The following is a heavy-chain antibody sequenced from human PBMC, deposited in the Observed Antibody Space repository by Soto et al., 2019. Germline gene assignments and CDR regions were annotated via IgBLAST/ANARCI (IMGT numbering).Heavy chain of an antibody. CDR2: VDPEDGET. J-gene: IGHJ5*02. V-gene: IGHV1-69-2*01. D-gene: IGHD2-2*01. CDR1: GYTFTDYY. Sequence: RASVKVSCKVSGYTFTDYYMHWVQQAPGKGLEWMGLVDPEDGETIYAEKFQGRVTITADTSTDTAYMELSSLRSEDTAVYYCATDKGCSSTSCAPVDPWGQGTLVTVSS. CDR3: ATDKGCSSTSCAPVDP.